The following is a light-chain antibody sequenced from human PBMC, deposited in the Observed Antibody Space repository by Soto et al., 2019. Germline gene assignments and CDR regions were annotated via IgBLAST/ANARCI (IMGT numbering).Light chain of an antibody. V-gene: IGLV1-36*01. CDR2: YDD. J-gene: IGLJ2*01. Sequence: QSVLTRPPSVSEAPRQRVAISCSGSISNIGNNALNWYQQLAGKAPKLLIYYDDLLPSGVSDRFSGAKSGTSASLAISGLQSEDEADYYCAAWDDSLNGVVFGGGTKLTVL. CDR3: AAWDDSLNGVV. CDR1: ISNIGNNA.